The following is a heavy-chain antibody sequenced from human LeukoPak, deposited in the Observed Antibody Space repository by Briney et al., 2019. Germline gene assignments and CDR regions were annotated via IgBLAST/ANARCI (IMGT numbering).Heavy chain of an antibody. J-gene: IGHJ3*02. D-gene: IGHD2-2*01. CDR3: AREDGCSSTSCYEAFDI. CDR2: INPSGGST. V-gene: IGHV1-46*01. CDR1: GYTFTSYY. Sequence: ASGKVSCKASGYTFTSYYMHWVRQAPGQGLEWMGIINPSGGSTSYAQKFQGRVTMTSDTSTSTVYMELSSLRSEDTAVYYCAREDGCSSTSCYEAFDIWGQGTMVTVSS.